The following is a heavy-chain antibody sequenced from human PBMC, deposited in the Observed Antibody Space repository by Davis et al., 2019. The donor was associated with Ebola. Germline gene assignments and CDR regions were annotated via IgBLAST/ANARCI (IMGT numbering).Heavy chain of an antibody. CDR2: IIPILGIA. J-gene: IGHJ5*02. D-gene: IGHD3-10*01. CDR3: ARTMVRGVIITGPFDP. CDR1: GGTFSSYT. V-gene: IGHV1-69*02. Sequence: SVKVSCKASGGTFSSYTISWVRQAPGQGLEWMGRIIPILGIANYAQKFQGRVTMTRDTSTSTVYMELSSLRSEDTAVYYCARTMVRGVIITGPFDPWGQGTLVTVSS.